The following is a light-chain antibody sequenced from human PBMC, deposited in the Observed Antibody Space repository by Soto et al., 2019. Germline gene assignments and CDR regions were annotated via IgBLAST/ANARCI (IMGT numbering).Light chain of an antibody. CDR1: QSVSSY. CDR2: DAS. Sequence: IDLTPSPATLSLYPGERATLYCRASQSVSSYLAWYQQKPGQAPRLLIYDASNRATGIPARFSGSGSGTDFTLTISSLEPEDFAVYYCQQRYNWPPTFGQGTRLEIK. CDR3: QQRYNWPPT. J-gene: IGKJ5*01. V-gene: IGKV3-11*01.